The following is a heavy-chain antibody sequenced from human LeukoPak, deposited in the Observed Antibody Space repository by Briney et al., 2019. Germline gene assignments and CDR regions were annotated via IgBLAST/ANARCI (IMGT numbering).Heavy chain of an antibody. Sequence: PGGSLRLSCAASGFTFSSHSMNWVRQAPGKGLEWVSSISSSSSYIYYADSVKGRFTISRDNAKNSLYLQVNSLRAEDTAVYYCARVKFQEKYFDYWGQGTLVTVSS. CDR2: ISSSSSYI. CDR1: GFTFSSHS. V-gene: IGHV3-21*01. J-gene: IGHJ4*02. CDR3: ARVKFQEKYFDY.